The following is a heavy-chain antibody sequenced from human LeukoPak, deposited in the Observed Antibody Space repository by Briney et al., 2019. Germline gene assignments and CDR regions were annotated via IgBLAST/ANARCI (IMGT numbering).Heavy chain of an antibody. D-gene: IGHD3-3*01. V-gene: IGHV3-11*04. CDR1: GFTFSEYY. CDR3: ASSTYYDFWSGYHYMDV. CDR2: ISSSGSTI. J-gene: IGHJ6*03. Sequence: PGGSLRLSCAASGFTFSEYYMSWIRQAPGKGLEWVSYISSSGSTIYYADSVKGRFTISRDNAKNSLYLQMNSLRAEDTAVYYCASSTYYDFWSGYHYMDVWGKGTTVTVSS.